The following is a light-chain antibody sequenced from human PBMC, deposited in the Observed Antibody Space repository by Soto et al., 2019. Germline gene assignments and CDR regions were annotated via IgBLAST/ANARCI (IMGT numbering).Light chain of an antibody. Sequence: QSGLTQPPSASGTPGQRVTISCSGSSSNIGTYSVSWYQQFPGTAPRLLIYSDNQRPSGVPDRFSASKSGASASLAISGLQSEDEAEYYCAAWDDSLSGYVFGTGTKLTVL. CDR3: AAWDDSLSGYV. J-gene: IGLJ1*01. V-gene: IGLV1-44*01. CDR2: SDN. CDR1: SSNIGTYS.